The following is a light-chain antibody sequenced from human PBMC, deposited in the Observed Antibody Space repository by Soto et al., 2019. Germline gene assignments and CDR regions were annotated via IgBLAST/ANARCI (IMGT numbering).Light chain of an antibody. J-gene: IGLJ2*01. Sequence: QSVLTQPPSVSEAPRQRVTISCSGGRSNIGNNAVNWFQQLPGKAPKLLVYFDDLVPSGVSDRFSGSKSGTSASLAISGLQSEDEADYYCSSYTSSSTLVVFGGGTKLTVL. CDR1: RSNIGNNA. CDR3: SSYTSSSTLVV. CDR2: FDD. V-gene: IGLV1-36*01.